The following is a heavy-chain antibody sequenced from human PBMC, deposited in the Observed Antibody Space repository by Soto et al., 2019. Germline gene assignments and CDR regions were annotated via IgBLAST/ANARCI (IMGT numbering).Heavy chain of an antibody. D-gene: IGHD2-15*01. V-gene: IGHV5-51*01. CDR2: IDPGYSDT. J-gene: IGHJ4*02. CDR3: ARHYGGRCDY. CDR1: GYSFATNW. Sequence: EVQLVQSGAEVEKPGESLKISCKASGYSFATNWIGWERQMPGKGLEWMGIIDPGYSDTRYSPTFQGQVTISADKSINAAYLQWSSLKASDTAMYYCARHYGGRCDYWGQGTLVTVSS.